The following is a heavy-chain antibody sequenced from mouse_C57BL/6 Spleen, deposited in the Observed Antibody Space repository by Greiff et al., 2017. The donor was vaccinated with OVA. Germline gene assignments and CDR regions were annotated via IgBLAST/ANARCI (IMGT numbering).Heavy chain of an antibody. D-gene: IGHD2-3*01. Sequence: EVHLVESGGDLVKPGGSLKLSCAASGFTFSSYGMSWVRQTPDKRLEWVATISSGGSYTYYQDSVKGRFTISRDNAKNNLYLQMSSLKSEETAMYYCARHDGNYFDYWGQGTTLTVSS. J-gene: IGHJ2*01. CDR3: ARHDGNYFDY. CDR1: GFTFSSYG. V-gene: IGHV5-6*01. CDR2: ISSGGSYT.